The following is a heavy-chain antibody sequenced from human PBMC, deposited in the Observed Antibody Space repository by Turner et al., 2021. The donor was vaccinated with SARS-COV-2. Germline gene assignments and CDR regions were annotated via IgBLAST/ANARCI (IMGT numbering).Heavy chain of an antibody. CDR1: GYTFTDYY. CDR3: ARGESIAVAGTQYFDY. Sequence: QVHLVQSGAELKKPGASVKVSCKASGYTFTDYYMHWVRQAPGQGLEWMGWINPNSGGTNYAQKFQGRVTMTRETSISTAYMELSWLRSDDTAVYFCARGESIAVAGTQYFDYWGQGTLVTVSS. V-gene: IGHV1-2*02. J-gene: IGHJ4*02. CDR2: INPNSGGT. D-gene: IGHD6-19*01.